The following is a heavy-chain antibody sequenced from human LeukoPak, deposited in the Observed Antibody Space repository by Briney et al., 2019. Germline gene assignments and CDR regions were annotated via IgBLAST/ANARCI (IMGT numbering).Heavy chain of an antibody. CDR1: GFTFSSYA. D-gene: IGHD3-10*01. Sequence: GGSLRLSCAASGFTFSSYAMHWVRQAPGKGLEWVAVISYDGSNKYYADSVKGRFTISRDNAKNSVYLQMNSLRAEDTAVYYCARGPSGNNNLWMDYWGQGTLVSVSS. CDR3: ARGPSGNNNLWMDY. V-gene: IGHV3-30*04. J-gene: IGHJ4*02. CDR2: ISYDGSNK.